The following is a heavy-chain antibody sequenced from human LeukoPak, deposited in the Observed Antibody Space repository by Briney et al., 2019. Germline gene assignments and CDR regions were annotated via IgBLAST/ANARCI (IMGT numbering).Heavy chain of an antibody. J-gene: IGHJ5*02. V-gene: IGHV1-2*02. CDR3: AGHSSSSDGWFDP. CDR1: GITVTDYF. CDR2: INPHNGGT. Sequence: ASVKVSCKSSGITVTDYFIHWVRQAPGQGLEWMGWINPHNGGTNYAQKFRGRVTMTRDTSINTIYMELTRLTSDDTAIYYCAGHSSSSDGWFDPWGQGTLVTVSS. D-gene: IGHD6-6*01.